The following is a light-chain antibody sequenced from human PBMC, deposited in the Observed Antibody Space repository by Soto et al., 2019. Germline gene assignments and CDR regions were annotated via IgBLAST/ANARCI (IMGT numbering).Light chain of an antibody. Sequence: DIQMTQSPSTLSASVGDRVTITCRASQSISNWLAWYQQKPGKAPRLLIYDASYLERGVPSRFSGSGSGTEFTLTISDLQPDDLATYYCQQYKSFWTFGQGTKVEI. CDR1: QSISNW. J-gene: IGKJ1*01. CDR2: DAS. V-gene: IGKV1-5*01. CDR3: QQYKSFWT.